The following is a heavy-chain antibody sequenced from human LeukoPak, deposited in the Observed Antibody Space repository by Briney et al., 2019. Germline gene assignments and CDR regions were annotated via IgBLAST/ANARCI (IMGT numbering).Heavy chain of an antibody. D-gene: IGHD3-22*01. Sequence: GASVKVSCKASGGTFSSYAISWVRQAPGQGLEWMGGIIPIFGTANYAQKFQGRVTITADESTSTAYMELSSLRSEDTAVYYCARAMIVVVLDAFDIWGQGTMVTVSS. V-gene: IGHV1-69*13. CDR1: GGTFSSYA. CDR3: ARAMIVVVLDAFDI. J-gene: IGHJ3*02. CDR2: IIPIFGTA.